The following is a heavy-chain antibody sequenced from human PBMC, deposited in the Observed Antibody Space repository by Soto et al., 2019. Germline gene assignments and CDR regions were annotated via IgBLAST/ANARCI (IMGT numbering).Heavy chain of an antibody. J-gene: IGHJ4*02. V-gene: IGHV4-59*01. CDR1: GVYSSSYY. D-gene: IGHD2-2*01. Sequence: SEPMSLTCTVAGVYSSSYYGRWIRQPPGKGLEWIGYIYYGGSTNYNPSLKSRVTISVDTSKNQFSLKLSSVTAADTAVYSCARGEERVAMPSGYWGQGTLVTVSS. CDR2: IYYGGST. CDR3: ARGEERVAMPSGY.